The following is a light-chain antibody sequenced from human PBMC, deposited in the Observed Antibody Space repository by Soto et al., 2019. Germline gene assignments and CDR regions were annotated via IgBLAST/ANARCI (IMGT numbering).Light chain of an antibody. J-gene: IGLJ1*01. CDR3: ASYTSSSTYV. CDR2: DVS. V-gene: IGLV2-14*03. Sequence: QSARTQPASVSGSPGQSITISCTGTSSDVGRYNYVSWYQQYPGKAPKLMIFDVSHRPSGVSNRFSGSKSGNTASLTISGLQPEDEADYYCASYTSSSTYVFGIGTKLTVL. CDR1: SSDVGRYNY.